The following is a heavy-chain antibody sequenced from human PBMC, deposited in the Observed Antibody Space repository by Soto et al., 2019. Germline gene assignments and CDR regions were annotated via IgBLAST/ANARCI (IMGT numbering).Heavy chain of an antibody. V-gene: IGHV1-18*04. Sequence: ASVKVSCKASGYTFTGYYMHWVRQAPGQGLEWMGWISAYNGNTNYAQKLQGRVTMTTDTSTSTAYMELRSLRSDDTAVYYCARKGNTAGGYDYYYYYGMDVWGQGTTVTVSS. CDR1: GYTFTGYY. CDR2: ISAYNGNT. D-gene: IGHD5-18*01. CDR3: ARKGNTAGGYDYYYYYGMDV. J-gene: IGHJ6*02.